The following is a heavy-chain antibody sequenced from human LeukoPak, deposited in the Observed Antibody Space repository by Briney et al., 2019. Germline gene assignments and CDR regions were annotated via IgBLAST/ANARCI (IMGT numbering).Heavy chain of an antibody. D-gene: IGHD2-21*02. CDR2: INPNNGGI. J-gene: IGHJ4*02. CDR1: GYMFNDYY. CDR3: ATDCGRDCYSRY. V-gene: IGHV1-2*02. Sequence: ASVKVSCKASGYMFNDYYLHWVLQAPGQGLEWMGWINPNNGGIKYAQKFQGRVTMTRDTSITTAYMELSRLTSDDTAVYFCATDCGRDCYSRYWGQGTLVTVSS.